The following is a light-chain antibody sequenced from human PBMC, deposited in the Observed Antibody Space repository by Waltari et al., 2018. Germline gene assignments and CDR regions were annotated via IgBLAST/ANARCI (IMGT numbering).Light chain of an antibody. CDR1: SRDVGSYHL. CDR3: CSYAGSKTYV. Sequence: QSALTQPASVSGYPGQSITISCLCTSRDVGSYHLFSWYQQLPGKAPKVMIHEGSKRPSGVSDRFSGSKSGITASLTISGLQAEDEADYYCCSYAGSKTYVFGTGTKVTVL. J-gene: IGLJ1*01. CDR2: EGS. V-gene: IGLV2-23*01.